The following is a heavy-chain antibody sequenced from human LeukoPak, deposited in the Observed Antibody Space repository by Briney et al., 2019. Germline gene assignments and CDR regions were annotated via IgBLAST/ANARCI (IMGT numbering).Heavy chain of an antibody. Sequence: PGGSLRLSCAASGFTFSSYGMHWVRQAAGKGLEWVALIWYDGSKKFHTDSVKGRFTISRDNSKNTLYLQMNSLRAEDTAVYYCARDEAVMTTVLSDAFDIWGQGTMVTVPS. J-gene: IGHJ3*02. V-gene: IGHV3-33*01. CDR1: GFTFSSYG. D-gene: IGHD4-17*01. CDR2: IWYDGSKK. CDR3: ARDEAVMTTVLSDAFDI.